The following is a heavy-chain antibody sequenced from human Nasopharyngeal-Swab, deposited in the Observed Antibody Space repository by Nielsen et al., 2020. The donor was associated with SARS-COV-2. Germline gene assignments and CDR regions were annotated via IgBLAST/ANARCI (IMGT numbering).Heavy chain of an antibody. D-gene: IGHD2-15*01. V-gene: IGHV3-73*01. Sequence: VRQMPGKGLEWVGRIRSKANSYATAYAASVEGRFTISRDDSKNTAYLQMNSLKTEDTAVYYCTSRSGREDYWGQGTLVTVS. CDR3: TSRSGREDY. CDR2: IRSKANSYAT. J-gene: IGHJ4*02.